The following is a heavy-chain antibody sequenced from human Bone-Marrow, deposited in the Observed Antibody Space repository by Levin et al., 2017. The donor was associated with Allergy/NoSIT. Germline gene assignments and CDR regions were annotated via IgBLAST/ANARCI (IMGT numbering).Heavy chain of an antibody. J-gene: IGHJ4*02. CDR1: GYTFAGYY. Sequence: GASVKVSCKASGYTFAGYYLHWVRQAPGQGLEWMGWINPNTGGRHSPQKFQGRVTMTRATSISTAYLELNSLTSDDTDVYYCARDIRYVHSSNFYLRFDSWGQGTLVTVSS. D-gene: IGHD6-13*01. CDR2: INPNTGGR. CDR3: ARDIRYVHSSNFYLRFDS. V-gene: IGHV1-2*02.